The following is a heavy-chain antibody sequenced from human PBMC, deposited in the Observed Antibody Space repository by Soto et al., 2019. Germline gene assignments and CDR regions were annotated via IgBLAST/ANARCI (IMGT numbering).Heavy chain of an antibody. CDR3: AKDFEVAAAGTYYYYGMDV. Sequence: GLSLRLSCAASGFTFSSYGMHWVRQAPRNGLERVAVISYDGSNKYYADSVKGRFTISRDNSKNTLYLQMNSLRAEDTAVYYCAKDFEVAAAGTYYYYGMDVWGKGNTVTVCS. J-gene: IGHJ6*04. CDR1: GFTFSSYG. CDR2: ISYDGSNK. D-gene: IGHD6-13*01. V-gene: IGHV3-30*18.